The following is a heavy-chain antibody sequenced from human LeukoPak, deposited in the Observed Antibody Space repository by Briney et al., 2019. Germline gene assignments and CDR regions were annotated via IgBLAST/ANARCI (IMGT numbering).Heavy chain of an antibody. CDR3: VYYYDSSGYYTLDY. V-gene: IGHV3-23*01. CDR2: ISNSGGNT. Sequence: GSLRLSCAASGFTFSSYAMTWVRQAPGKGLEWVSVISNSGGNTYYADSMKGRFTVSRDNSKNTLYLQMNSLKTEDTAVYYCVYYYDSSGYYTLDYWGQGTLVTVSS. CDR1: GFTFSSYA. D-gene: IGHD3-22*01. J-gene: IGHJ4*02.